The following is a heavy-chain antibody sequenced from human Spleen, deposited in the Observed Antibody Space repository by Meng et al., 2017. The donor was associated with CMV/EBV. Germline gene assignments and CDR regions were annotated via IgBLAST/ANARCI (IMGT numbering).Heavy chain of an antibody. CDR3: ARDHRDFDRPNFYYGMDV. J-gene: IGHJ6*02. CDR1: GDSVSSNSAA. V-gene: IGHV6-1*01. D-gene: IGHD3-22*01. CDR2: TYYRSKWYN. Sequence: LRLSCAISGDSVSSNSAAWNWIRQSPSRGLEWLGRTYYRSKWYNTYADSVKSRVTINPDTSKNQFSLQLNSVTPEDTAVYYCARDHRDFDRPNFYYGMDVWGQGTTVTVSS.